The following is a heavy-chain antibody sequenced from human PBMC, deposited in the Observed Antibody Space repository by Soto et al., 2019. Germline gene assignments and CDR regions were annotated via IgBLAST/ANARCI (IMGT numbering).Heavy chain of an antibody. CDR3: ATGYYDFWSGYHTFDY. CDR2: FDPEDGET. V-gene: IGHV1-24*01. CDR1: GYTLTELS. J-gene: IGHJ4*02. D-gene: IGHD3-3*01. Sequence: ASVKVSCKVSGYTLTELSMHWVRQAPGKGLEWMGGFDPEDGETIYAQKFQGRVTMTEDTSTDTAYMELSSLRSEDTAVYYCATGYYDFWSGYHTFDYWGRGTLVTVAS.